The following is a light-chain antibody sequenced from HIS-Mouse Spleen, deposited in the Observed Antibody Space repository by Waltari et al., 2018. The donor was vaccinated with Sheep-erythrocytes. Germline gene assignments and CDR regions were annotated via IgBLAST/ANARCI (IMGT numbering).Light chain of an antibody. CDR3: QQYNNWPET. V-gene: IGKV3-15*01. J-gene: IGKJ1*01. CDR1: QSVSSN. CDR2: GAS. Sequence: EIVMTQSPATLSVSPGERATLPCRASQSVSSNLAWYQQKPGQDPRLLIYGASTRATGIPARFSGSGSGTEFTLTISSMQSEDFAVYYCQQYNNWPETFGQGTKVEIK.